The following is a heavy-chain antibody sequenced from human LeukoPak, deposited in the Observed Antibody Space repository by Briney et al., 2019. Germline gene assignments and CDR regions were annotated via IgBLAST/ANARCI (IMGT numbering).Heavy chain of an antibody. J-gene: IGHJ2*01. V-gene: IGHV4-30-4*01. CDR3: ARQVVKRLRFLECLTYFDL. Sequence: SQTLSLTCTVSGGSISSGDYYWGWIRQPPGKGLEWIGYIYYSGSTYYNPSLKSRVTISVDTSKNQFSLKLSSVTAADTAVYYCARQVVKRLRFLECLTYFDLWGRGTLVTVSS. CDR1: GGSISSGDYY. D-gene: IGHD3-3*01. CDR2: IYYSGST.